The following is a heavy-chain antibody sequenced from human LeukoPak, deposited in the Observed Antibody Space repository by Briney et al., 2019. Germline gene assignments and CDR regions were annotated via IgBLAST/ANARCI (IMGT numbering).Heavy chain of an antibody. D-gene: IGHD3-10*01. CDR2: IYPGDSDT. J-gene: IGHJ4*02. CDR3: ASYGSGSYYPR. V-gene: IGHV5-51*01. CDR1: GYSFTSYW. Sequence: GESLKISCKGSGYSFTSYWIGWVRQMPGKGVGWMGIIYPGDSDTRYSPSFQGQVTISADQSISTAYLQWSSLKASDTDMYYCASYGSGSYYPRWGQGTLVTVSS.